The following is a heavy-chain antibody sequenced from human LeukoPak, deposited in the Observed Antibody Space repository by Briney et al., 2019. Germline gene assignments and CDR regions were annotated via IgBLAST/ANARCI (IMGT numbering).Heavy chain of an antibody. J-gene: IGHJ5*02. D-gene: IGHD2-2*01. CDR3: ARDPNIVVVPAASTWFDP. CDR1: GFTFSSYS. V-gene: IGHV3-21*01. Sequence: GGSLRLSCAASGFTFSSYSMNWVRQAPGKGLEWVSSISSSSSYIYYADSVKGRFTISRDNAKNSLYLQMNSLRAEDTAVYYCARDPNIVVVPAASTWFDPWGQGTLVTVSS. CDR2: ISSSSSYI.